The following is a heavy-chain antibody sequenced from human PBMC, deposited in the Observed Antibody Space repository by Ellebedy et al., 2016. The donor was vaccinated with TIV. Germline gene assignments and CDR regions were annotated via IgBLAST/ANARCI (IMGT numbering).Heavy chain of an antibody. Sequence: GGSLRLXXAASGFTFTTYAMGWVRQAPGKGLEWVSNNSGSGSNSYYADSVKGRFTVSRDNSKNTLYLQMDSLRADDTAVYYCAKKGGFGSSWDPFDYWGQGTLVTVSS. CDR1: GFTFTTYA. D-gene: IGHD6-13*01. CDR3: AKKGGFGSSWDPFDY. V-gene: IGHV3-23*01. CDR2: NSGSGSNS. J-gene: IGHJ4*02.